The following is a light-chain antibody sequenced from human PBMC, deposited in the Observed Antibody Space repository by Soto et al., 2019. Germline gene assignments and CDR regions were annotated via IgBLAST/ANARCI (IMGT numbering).Light chain of an antibody. CDR2: GNS. J-gene: IGLJ1*01. CDR1: SSNIGAGYD. CDR3: QSYDSSLSGYV. V-gene: IGLV1-40*01. Sequence: QSVLTQPPSVSGAPGQKVTISCTGSSSNIGAGYDVNWYHQLPGTAPKLLIHGNSNRPSGVPDRFSGSKSGTSASLAITGXQAEDETDYFCQSYDSSLSGYVFGTGTKVTVL.